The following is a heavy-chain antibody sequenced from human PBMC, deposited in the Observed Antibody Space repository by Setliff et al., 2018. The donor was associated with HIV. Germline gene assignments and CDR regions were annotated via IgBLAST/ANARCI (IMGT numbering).Heavy chain of an antibody. CDR3: ARVYGSGSYGWFDT. CDR1: GGTFSSYA. V-gene: IGHV1-69*05. CDR2: IIPIFGTA. D-gene: IGHD3-10*01. J-gene: IGHJ5*02. Sequence: GASVKVSCKASGGTFSSYANSWVRQAPGQGLEWMGGIIPIFGTANYAQKFQGRVTITTDESTSTAYMELSRLRSEDTAGYYFARVYGSGSYGWFDTWGQGTLVTVSS.